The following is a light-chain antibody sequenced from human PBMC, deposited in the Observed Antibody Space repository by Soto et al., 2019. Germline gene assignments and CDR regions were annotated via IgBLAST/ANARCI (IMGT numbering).Light chain of an antibody. V-gene: IGKV3-11*01. CDR2: DAF. CDR3: QQRSNWPPIT. Sequence: EIVLTQSPATLSLSPGESATLSCRASQSVSNYLAWYQQKPGQAPRLLIYDAFNRATGIPARFSGSGSGTDFTLTISSLEPEDFAVYYCQQRSNWPPITFGGGTKVDIK. CDR1: QSVSNY. J-gene: IGKJ4*01.